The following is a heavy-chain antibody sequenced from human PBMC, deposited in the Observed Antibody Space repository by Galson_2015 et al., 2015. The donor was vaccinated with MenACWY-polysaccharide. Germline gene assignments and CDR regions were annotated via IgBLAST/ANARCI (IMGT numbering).Heavy chain of an antibody. CDR1: GLTFSSYG. D-gene: IGHD3-10*01. V-gene: IGHV3-23*01. Sequence: SLRLSCAGSGLTFSSYGMGWVRQAPGKGLEWVSGLSPTTGNTYYADSVRGRFTISRDNSKNTLYLQMDSLRAEDTALYYCAKGAAHYGSGNYYDYWGRGPQVAVSS. J-gene: IGHJ4*02. CDR3: AKGAAHYGSGNYYDY. CDR2: LSPTTGNT.